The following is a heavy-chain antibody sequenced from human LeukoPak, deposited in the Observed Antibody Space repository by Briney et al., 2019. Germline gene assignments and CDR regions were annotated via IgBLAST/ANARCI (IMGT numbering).Heavy chain of an antibody. V-gene: IGHV3-23*01. D-gene: IGHD2-2*01. CDR2: ISGSGGST. Sequence: GGSLRLSCAASGSTFSNYAMSWVRQAPGKGLEWVSAISGSGGSTYYADSVKGRFTISRDNSKNTLYLQMSSLRAEDTAVYYCAKDGEYCSSTSCSLDYWGQGTLVTVSS. CDR3: AKDGEYCSSTSCSLDY. J-gene: IGHJ4*02. CDR1: GSTFSNYA.